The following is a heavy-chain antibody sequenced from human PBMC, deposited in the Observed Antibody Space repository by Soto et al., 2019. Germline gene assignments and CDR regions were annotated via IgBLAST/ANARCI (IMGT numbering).Heavy chain of an antibody. CDR2: INAGNGNT. V-gene: IGHV1-3*01. Sequence: GASVKVSCKASGYTFTSYAMHWVRQAPGQRLEWMGWINAGNGNTKYSQKFQGRVTITRDTSASTAYMELSSLRSEDTAVYYCARCVYGLEYYYYGMEVWGQGTTVTVSS. CDR1: GYTFTSYA. J-gene: IGHJ6*02. CDR3: ARCVYGLEYYYYGMEV. D-gene: IGHD1-1*01.